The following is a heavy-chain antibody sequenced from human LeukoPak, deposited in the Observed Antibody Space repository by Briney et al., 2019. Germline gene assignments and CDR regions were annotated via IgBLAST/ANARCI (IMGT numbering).Heavy chain of an antibody. CDR3: ARLTALAGHRGAFDI. J-gene: IGHJ3*02. CDR2: IYYSGNT. D-gene: IGHD6-19*01. CDR1: GGSIGGHTFY. V-gene: IGHV4-39*01. Sequence: SETLSLTCNVSGGSIGGHTFYWDWIRQPPGKGLEWIATIYYSGNTFYNPSLKGRVAISIDMSKSQFSLHLSSVTAADTAIYYCARLTALAGHRGAFDIWGPGTMVTVSS.